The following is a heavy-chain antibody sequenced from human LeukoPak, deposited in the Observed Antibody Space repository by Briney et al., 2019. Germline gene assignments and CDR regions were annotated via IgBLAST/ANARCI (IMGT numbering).Heavy chain of an antibody. D-gene: IGHD2-8*01. CDR1: GFTFSSYE. J-gene: IGHJ4*02. CDR3: ASTRMGFDY. CDR2: ISSSGSPI. Sequence: GGSLRLSCAVSGFTFSSYEMNWVRQAPGKGLEWVSYISSSGSPIYYADSVKGRFTISRDNAKNSLYLQMNSLRAEDTAVYYCASTRMGFDYWGQGTLVTVSS. V-gene: IGHV3-48*03.